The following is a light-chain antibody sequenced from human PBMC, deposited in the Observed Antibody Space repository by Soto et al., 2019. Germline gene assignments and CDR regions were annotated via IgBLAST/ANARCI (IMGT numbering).Light chain of an antibody. Sequence: EIVMTQSPATLSVFPGERATLSCRASQSVSSNLAWYQQKPGQAPRLLIYGASTRATGIPARFSGSGSGTDFTLTISSLQSEDFAVYYCQQYNNWPPWTFGQGTKVVI. J-gene: IGKJ1*01. CDR1: QSVSSN. CDR3: QQYNNWPPWT. V-gene: IGKV3-15*01. CDR2: GAS.